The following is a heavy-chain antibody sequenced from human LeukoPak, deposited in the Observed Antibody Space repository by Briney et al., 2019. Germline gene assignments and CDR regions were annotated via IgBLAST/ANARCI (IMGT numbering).Heavy chain of an antibody. V-gene: IGHV3-64D*06. D-gene: IGHD1-26*01. CDR1: GFTFSSYA. CDR2: ISSNGGST. CDR3: VHGVGPTYYYYGMDV. Sequence: PGGSLRLSCSASGFTFSSYAMHWVRQAPGKGLEYVSAISSNGGSTYYADSVKGRFTISRDNSKNTLYLQMSSLGAEDTAVYYCVHGVGPTYYYYGMDVWGQGTTVTVSS. J-gene: IGHJ6*02.